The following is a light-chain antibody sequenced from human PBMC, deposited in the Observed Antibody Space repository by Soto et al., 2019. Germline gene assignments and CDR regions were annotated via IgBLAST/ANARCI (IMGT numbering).Light chain of an antibody. CDR2: EGS. CDR3: CSYAGSSNVV. Sequence: QSALTQPASVSGSLGQSITISCTGTSSDVGSYNIVSWYQQHPGKVPKLIIYEGSSRPSGVSNRFSGSKSGNTAALTISGLQAEDEADYYCCSYAGSSNVVFGGGTKLTVL. V-gene: IGLV2-23*01. J-gene: IGLJ2*01. CDR1: SSDVGSYNI.